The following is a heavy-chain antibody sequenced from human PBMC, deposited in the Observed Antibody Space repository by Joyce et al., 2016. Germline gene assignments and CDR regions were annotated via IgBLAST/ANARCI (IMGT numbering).Heavy chain of an antibody. CDR2: IYYGGST. D-gene: IGHD2/OR15-2a*01. V-gene: IGHV4-39*07. Sequence: QLHLQESGPGLVKPSETLSLNCTVSGASIRGSLYYWAWIRQSPGLGLEWIGGIYYGGSTYYNPSLKSRVTISVDTSKNQFSLTLASMTAADTAVYFCARDTSPRSIDSWGQGTLVSVSS. CDR3: ARDTSPRSIDS. J-gene: IGHJ4*02. CDR1: GASIRGSLYY.